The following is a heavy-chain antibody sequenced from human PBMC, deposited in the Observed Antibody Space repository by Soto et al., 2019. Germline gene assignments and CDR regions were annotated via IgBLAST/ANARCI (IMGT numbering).Heavy chain of an antibody. D-gene: IGHD6-19*01. CDR1: GFTFSSYW. CDR3: ARDRYQQWYGMDV. Sequence: EVQLLESGGGLVQSGGSLRLSCAASGFTFSSYWMFWVRQAPGKGLVWVSRISIDGRSTNYADSVKGRFTISRDNAKNTPYLQMNSLRAEDTAVYYCARDRYQQWYGMDVWGQGTTVTVSS. CDR2: ISIDGRST. V-gene: IGHV3-74*01. J-gene: IGHJ6*02.